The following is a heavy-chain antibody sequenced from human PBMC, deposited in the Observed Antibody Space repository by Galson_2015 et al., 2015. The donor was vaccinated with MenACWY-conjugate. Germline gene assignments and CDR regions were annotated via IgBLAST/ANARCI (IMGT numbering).Heavy chain of an antibody. Sequence: SLRLSCAASGFTVSSYYMSWVRQAPGKGLEWVPVLYSGGSTYYAESVKGRFTISRHNSKNTLYLQMNSLRAEDTAVYYCARASALIRVLDYWGQGTLVTVSS. CDR3: ARASALIRVLDY. CDR2: LYSGGST. D-gene: IGHD3-10*01. CDR1: GFTVSSYY. J-gene: IGHJ4*02. V-gene: IGHV3-53*04.